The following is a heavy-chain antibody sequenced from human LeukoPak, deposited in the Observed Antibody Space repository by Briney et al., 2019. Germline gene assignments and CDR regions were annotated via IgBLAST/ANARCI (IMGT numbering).Heavy chain of an antibody. CDR2: ISSSSSYT. CDR1: GSTFSDYY. CDR3: ARDEGTGTTDY. J-gene: IGHJ4*02. V-gene: IGHV3-11*06. D-gene: IGHD1-1*01. Sequence: GGSLRLSCAASGSTFSDYYMSWIRQAPGKGLEWVSYISSSSSYTNYADSVKGRFTISRDNAKNSLYLQMNSLRAEDTAVYYCARDEGTGTTDYWGQGTLVTVSS.